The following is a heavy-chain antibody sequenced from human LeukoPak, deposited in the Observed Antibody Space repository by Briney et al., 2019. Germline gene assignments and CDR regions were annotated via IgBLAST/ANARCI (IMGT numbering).Heavy chain of an antibody. CDR1: GFTFSRYS. V-gene: IGHV3-21*01. CDR3: ARYPDSSSWYYFDL. Sequence: GGSLRLSCAASGFTFSRYSMNWVRQAPGKGLEWVSSISISSTYIYYADSVKGRFTVSRDSAKNSLYLQMNSLRAEDTAVYYGARYPDSSSWYYFDLWGQGTLVTVSS. CDR2: ISISSTYI. J-gene: IGHJ4*02. D-gene: IGHD6-13*01.